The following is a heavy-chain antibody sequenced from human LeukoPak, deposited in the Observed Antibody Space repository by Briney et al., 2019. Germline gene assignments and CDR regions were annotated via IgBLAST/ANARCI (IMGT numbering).Heavy chain of an antibody. V-gene: IGHV4-34*01. CDR3: ARGYYDSSGLTDY. CDR2: INHSGSI. CDR1: GGSFSGYY. J-gene: IGHJ4*02. Sequence: SETLSLTCAVYGGSFSGYYWSWIRQPPGKGLEWIGEINHSGSINYNPSLKSRVTISVDTSKNQFSLKLSSVTAADTAVYYCARGYYDSSGLTDYWGQGTLVTVSS. D-gene: IGHD3-22*01.